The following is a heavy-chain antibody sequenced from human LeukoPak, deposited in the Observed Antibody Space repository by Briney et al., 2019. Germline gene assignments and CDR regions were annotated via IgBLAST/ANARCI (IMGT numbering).Heavy chain of an antibody. V-gene: IGHV3-7*01. CDR2: IKQDGSEK. CDR1: GFTFSSYW. J-gene: IGHJ4*02. CDR3: AAGRPLYFDY. Sequence: GGSLRLSCAVSGFTFSSYWMSWVRQAPGKGLEWVANIKQDGSEKLYVESVKGRFTISRDNSKNTLYLQMNSLRAEDTAVYYCAAGRPLYFDYWGQGTLVTVSS.